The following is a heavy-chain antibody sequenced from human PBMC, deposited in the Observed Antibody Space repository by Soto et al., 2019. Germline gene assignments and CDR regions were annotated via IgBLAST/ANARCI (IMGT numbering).Heavy chain of an antibody. CDR1: GGTFSSYA. V-gene: IGHV1-69*12. CDR3: ARDQVGSTVTPTSNWFDP. Sequence: QVQLVQSGAEVKKPGSSVKVSCKASGGTFSSYAISWVRQAPGQGLEWMGGIIPIFGTANYAQKFQGRVTISADESTSTAYREMSSLRSEDTAVYYCARDQVGSTVTPTSNWFDPWGEGTLVTVSS. J-gene: IGHJ5*02. CDR2: IIPIFGTA. D-gene: IGHD4-17*01.